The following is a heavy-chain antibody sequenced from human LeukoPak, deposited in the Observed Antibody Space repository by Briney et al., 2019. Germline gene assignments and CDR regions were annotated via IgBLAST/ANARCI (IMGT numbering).Heavy chain of an antibody. CDR3: AKVDRYSGSYPRGAFDI. J-gene: IGHJ3*02. CDR1: GFTFSNYG. CDR2: ISGSGGST. D-gene: IGHD1-26*01. Sequence: GGSLRLSCAASGFTFSNYGMSWVRQAPGKGLEWVSAISGSGGSTYYADSVKGRFTISRDNSKNTLYLQMNSLRAKDTAVYYCAKVDRYSGSYPRGAFDIWGQGTMVTVSS. V-gene: IGHV3-23*01.